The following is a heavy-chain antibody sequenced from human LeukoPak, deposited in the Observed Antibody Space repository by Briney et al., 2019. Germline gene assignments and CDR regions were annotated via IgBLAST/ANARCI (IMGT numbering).Heavy chain of an antibody. CDR1: GFTFSSYA. CDR3: ARAFSPPDYYDSSGYSW. J-gene: IGHJ4*02. CDR2: ISYDGSNK. Sequence: GRSLRLSCAASGFTFSSYAMHWVRQAPGKGLEWVAVISYDGSNKYYADSVKGRFTISRDNSKNTLYLQMNSLRAEDTAVYYCARAFSPPDYYDSSGYSWWGQGTLVTVSS. D-gene: IGHD3-22*01. V-gene: IGHV3-30-3*01.